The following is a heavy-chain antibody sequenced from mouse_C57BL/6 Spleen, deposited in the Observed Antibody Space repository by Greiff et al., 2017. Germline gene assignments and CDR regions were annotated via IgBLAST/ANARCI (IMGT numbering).Heavy chain of an antibody. CDR2: INPSSGYT. Sequence: VQLQQSGAELAKPGASVKLSCKASGYTFTSYWMHWVKQRPGQGLEWIGYINPSSGYTKYNQKFKNKATLTAEKSSSTAYMQLSSLTYEDSAVYYCGYGSSYAMDYWGQGTSVTVSS. J-gene: IGHJ4*01. CDR3: GYGSSYAMDY. V-gene: IGHV1-7*01. D-gene: IGHD1-1*01. CDR1: GYTFTSYW.